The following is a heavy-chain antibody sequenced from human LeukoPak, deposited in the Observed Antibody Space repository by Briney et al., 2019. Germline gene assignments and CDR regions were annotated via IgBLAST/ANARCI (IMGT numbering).Heavy chain of an antibody. J-gene: IGHJ4*02. CDR3: ARRGLAAAFDY. CDR1: AFTFSSYS. CDR2: ISSSSSYI. D-gene: IGHD6-13*01. V-gene: IGHV3-21*01. Sequence: PGGSLRLSCAASAFTFSSYSMNWVRQAPGKVLEWVSSISSSSSYIYYADSVKGRFTISRDNAKNSLYLQMNSLRAEDTAVYYCARRGLAAAFDYWGQGTLVTVSS.